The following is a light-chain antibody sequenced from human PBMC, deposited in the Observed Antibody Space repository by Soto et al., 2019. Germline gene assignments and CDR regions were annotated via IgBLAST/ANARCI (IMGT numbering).Light chain of an antibody. Sequence: QSALTQPSSVSGSPGQSITISCTGTISDVSDYNYVSWYQQHPGKAPKVMIFEVRNRPSGVSDRFSGSKSGNTASLTISGLQAEDEADYYCSSYTTNSTPNYVFRTGTKVTVL. V-gene: IGLV2-14*01. CDR2: EVR. CDR1: ISDVSDYNY. CDR3: SSYTTNSTPNYV. J-gene: IGLJ1*01.